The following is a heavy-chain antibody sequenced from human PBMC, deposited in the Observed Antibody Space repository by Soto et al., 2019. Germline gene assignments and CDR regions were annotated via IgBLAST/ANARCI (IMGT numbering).Heavy chain of an antibody. CDR3: ARDSPDDSGQWLVLDY. D-gene: IGHD6-19*01. CDR1: GYTFTSYG. V-gene: IGHV1-18*04. CDR2: ISAYNGNT. Sequence: QVLLVQSGAEVKKPGASVKVSCKASGYTFTSYGISWVRQAPGQGLEWMGWISAYNGNTNYAQKLQGRVTMTTDTATSTAYMELRSLRSDDTAVYYCARDSPDDSGQWLVLDYWGQGTLVTVSS. J-gene: IGHJ4*02.